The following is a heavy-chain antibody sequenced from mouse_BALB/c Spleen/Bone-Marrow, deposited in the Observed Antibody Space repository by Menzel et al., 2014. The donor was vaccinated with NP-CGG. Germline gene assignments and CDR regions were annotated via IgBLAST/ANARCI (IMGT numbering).Heavy chain of an antibody. D-gene: IGHD2-14*01. CDR3: VRDGDYRYGWISY. CDR1: GFTFRDYY. Sequence: EVQGVESGGGLVKPGGSLKLSCAASGFTFRDYYMYWVRQTPEKRLEWVATISDGGTYTYYSDSVKGRFAISRDKAKNNLYLQMTKLMSGDTAMYRCVRDGDYRYGWISYWGQGTLVTVSA. V-gene: IGHV5-4*02. CDR2: ISDGGTYT. J-gene: IGHJ3*01.